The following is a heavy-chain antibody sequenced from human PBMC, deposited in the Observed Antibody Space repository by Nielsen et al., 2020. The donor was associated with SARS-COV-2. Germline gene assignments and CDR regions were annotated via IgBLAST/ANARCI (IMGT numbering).Heavy chain of an antibody. CDR1: GGSISSYY. Sequence: ESLKISCTVSGGSISSYYWSWIRQPPGKGLEWIGYIYYSGSTNYNPSLKSRVTISVDTSKNQFSLKLSSVTAADTAVYYCARGVYSSSLDYWGQGTLVTVSS. D-gene: IGHD6-13*01. V-gene: IGHV4-59*08. J-gene: IGHJ4*02. CDR3: ARGVYSSSLDY. CDR2: IYYSGST.